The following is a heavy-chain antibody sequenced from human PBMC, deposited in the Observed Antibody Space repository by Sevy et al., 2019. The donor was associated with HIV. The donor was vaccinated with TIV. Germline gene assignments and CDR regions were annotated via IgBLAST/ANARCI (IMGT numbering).Heavy chain of an antibody. CDR2: ISYDGSNK. CDR1: GFTFSSYA. Sequence: GGSLRLSCAASGFTFSSYAMHWVRQAPGKGLEWVAVISYDGSNKYYADSVKGRFTISRDNSKNTLYLQMNSLRAEDTAVYYCARARAGNIAVSEGPYWGQGTLVTVSS. D-gene: IGHD6-19*01. V-gene: IGHV3-30-3*01. CDR3: ARARAGNIAVSEGPY. J-gene: IGHJ4*02.